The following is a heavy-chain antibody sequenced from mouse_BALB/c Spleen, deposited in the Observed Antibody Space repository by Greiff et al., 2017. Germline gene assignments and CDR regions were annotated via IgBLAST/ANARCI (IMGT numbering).Heavy chain of an antibody. Sequence: EVKLVESGGGLVQPGGSRKLSCAASGFTFSSFGMHWVRQAPEKGLEWVAYISSGSSTIYYADTVKGRFTISRDNPKNTLFLQMTSLRSEDTAMYYCARIYYGNYGGFAYWGQGTLVTVSA. CDR2: ISSGSSTI. D-gene: IGHD2-1*01. V-gene: IGHV5-17*02. CDR3: ARIYYGNYGGFAY. CDR1: GFTFSSFG. J-gene: IGHJ3*01.